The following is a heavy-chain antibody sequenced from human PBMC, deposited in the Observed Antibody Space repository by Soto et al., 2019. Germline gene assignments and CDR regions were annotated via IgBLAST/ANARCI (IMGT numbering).Heavy chain of an antibody. J-gene: IGHJ4*02. CDR2: IWYDGSNK. Sequence: XVSLQLSCAASGFTFSSYGMHGVRQAPGKGLEWVAVIWYDGSNKYYADSVKGRFTISRDNSKNTLYLQMNSLRAEDTAVYYCARASYNWNGNTYYFDYWGQGTLVTVSS. V-gene: IGHV3-33*01. CDR3: ARASYNWNGNTYYFDY. D-gene: IGHD1-1*01. CDR1: GFTFSSYG.